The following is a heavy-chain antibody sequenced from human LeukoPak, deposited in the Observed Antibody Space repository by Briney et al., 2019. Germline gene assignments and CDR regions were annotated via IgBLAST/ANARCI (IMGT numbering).Heavy chain of an antibody. CDR2: INHSGST. CDR1: GGSISGYY. Sequence: PSETLSLTCTVSGGSISGYYWSWIRQPPGKGLEWIGEINHSGSTNYNPSLKSRVTISVDTSKNQFSLKLSSVTAADTAVYYCARSVRFLPLGFDYWGQGTLVTVSS. D-gene: IGHD3-3*01. J-gene: IGHJ4*02. CDR3: ARSVRFLPLGFDY. V-gene: IGHV4-34*01.